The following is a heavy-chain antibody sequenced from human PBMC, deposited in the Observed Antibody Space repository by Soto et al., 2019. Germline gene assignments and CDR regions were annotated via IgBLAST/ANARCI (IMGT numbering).Heavy chain of an antibody. D-gene: IGHD3-10*01. Sequence: GESLKISCKGSVYSFTSYRIGWFHQMTGKGLEWMGIIYPGDSDTRYSPSFQGQVTISADKSISTAYLQWSSLKASDTAMYYCARVWFGERKTYYFDYWGQGTLVTVSS. CDR1: VYSFTSYR. CDR3: ARVWFGERKTYYFDY. CDR2: IYPGDSDT. V-gene: IGHV5-51*07. J-gene: IGHJ4*02.